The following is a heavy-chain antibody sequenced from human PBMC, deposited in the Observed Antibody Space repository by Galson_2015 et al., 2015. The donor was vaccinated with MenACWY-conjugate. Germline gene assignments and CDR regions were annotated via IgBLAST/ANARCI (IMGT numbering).Heavy chain of an antibody. D-gene: IGHD2-2*01. CDR1: GYTFTTYS. CDR3: SRSPKVVVPAAFFDS. J-gene: IGHJ4*02. CDR2: INAGNGNT. Sequence: SVKVSCKASGYTFTTYSIHWVRQAPGQRLEWMGWINAGNGNTKYSQNFQGRVTITRDTSATTAYMELSSLGSEDTAVYYCSRSPKVVVPAAFFDSWGQGTLVTVSS. V-gene: IGHV1-3*01.